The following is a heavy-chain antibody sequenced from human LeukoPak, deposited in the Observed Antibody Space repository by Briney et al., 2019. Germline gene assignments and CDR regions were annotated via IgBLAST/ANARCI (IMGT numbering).Heavy chain of an antibody. CDR3: AREGGVARPGLDY. D-gene: IGHD6-6*01. CDR1: GGSISIHY. CDR2: IYSSGST. V-gene: IGHV4-59*11. J-gene: IGHJ4*02. Sequence: PSETLSLTCSVSGGSISIHYWSWIRQAPGKTLEYIGNIYSSGSTYYNPSLKSRLTISLDTSQNQFSLRLTSVGAADTAVYYCAREGGVARPGLDYWGQGTLVAVSS.